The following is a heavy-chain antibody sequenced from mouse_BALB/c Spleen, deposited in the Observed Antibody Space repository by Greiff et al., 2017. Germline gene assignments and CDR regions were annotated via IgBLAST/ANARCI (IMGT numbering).Heavy chain of an antibody. Sequence: EVQVVESGAELVKPGASVKLSCTASGFNIKDTYMHWVKQRPEQGLEWIGRIDPANGNTKYDPKFQGKATITADTSSNTAYLQLSSLTSEDTAVYYCARSGDWAFAYWGQGTLVTVSA. D-gene: IGHD4-1*01. CDR2: IDPANGNT. CDR3: ARSGDWAFAY. CDR1: GFNIKDTY. J-gene: IGHJ3*01. V-gene: IGHV14-3*02.